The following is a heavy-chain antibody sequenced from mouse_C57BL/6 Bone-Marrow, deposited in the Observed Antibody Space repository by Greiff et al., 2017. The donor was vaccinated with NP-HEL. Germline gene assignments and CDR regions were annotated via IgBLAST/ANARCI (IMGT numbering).Heavy chain of an antibody. V-gene: IGHV1-81*01. Sequence: QVQLQQSGAELARPGASVKLSCKASGYTFTSYGISWVKQRTGQGLEWIGEIYPRSGNTYYNEKLKGKATLTADKSSSTAYMELRSLTSEDSAVYFCARSGDGSSYCWFAYWGQGTLVTVSA. CDR3: ARSGDGSSYCWFAY. J-gene: IGHJ3*01. CDR1: GYTFTSYG. CDR2: IYPRSGNT. D-gene: IGHD1-1*01.